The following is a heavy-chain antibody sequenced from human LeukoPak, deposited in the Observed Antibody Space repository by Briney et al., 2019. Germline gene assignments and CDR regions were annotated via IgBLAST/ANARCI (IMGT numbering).Heavy chain of an antibody. J-gene: IGHJ3*02. CDR3: ASQYPPLLYDDAFDI. CDR1: GFTVSSNY. Sequence: GGSLRLSCAASGFTVSSNYMSWVRQAPGKGLEWVSVIYSGGSTYYADSVKGRFTISRDNSKNTLYLQMNSLRAEDTAVYYCASQYPPLLYDDAFDIWGQGTMVTVSS. V-gene: IGHV3-66*04. CDR2: IYSGGST. D-gene: IGHD2-8*01.